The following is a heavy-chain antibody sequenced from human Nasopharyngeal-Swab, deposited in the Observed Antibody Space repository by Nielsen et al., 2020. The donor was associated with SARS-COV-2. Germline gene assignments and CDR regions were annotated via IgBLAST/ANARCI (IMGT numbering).Heavy chain of an antibody. Sequence: SETLSLTCSVSGVSIRRGGFYLSWIRQHPGKGLELIEYIYYSVSTYYNPSLKSRVTISVDTSKNQFSLKLSSVTAADTAVYYCARDYYYGSGSSGLDPMDVWGKGTTVTVSS. J-gene: IGHJ6*04. D-gene: IGHD3-10*01. CDR3: ARDYYYGSGSSGLDPMDV. CDR1: GVSIRRGGFY. CDR2: IYYSVST. V-gene: IGHV4-31*03.